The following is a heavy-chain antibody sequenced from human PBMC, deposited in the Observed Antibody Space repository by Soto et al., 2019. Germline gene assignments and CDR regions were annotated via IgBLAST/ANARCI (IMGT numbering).Heavy chain of an antibody. V-gene: IGHV3-7*05. Sequence: GGSLRLSCAASGFTFSSYAMSWVRQAPGKGLEWVANIKEDGTEKYYVDSVNGRFTFSRDNAKNSLFLQMNSLTAEDTAVYYCARAVAGPNYFDYWGQGILVTVSS. CDR2: IKEDGTEK. J-gene: IGHJ4*02. CDR1: GFTFSSYA. CDR3: ARAVAGPNYFDY. D-gene: IGHD6-19*01.